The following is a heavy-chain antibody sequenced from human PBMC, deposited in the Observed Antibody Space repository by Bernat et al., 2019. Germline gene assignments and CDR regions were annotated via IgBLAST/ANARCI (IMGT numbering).Heavy chain of an antibody. CDR2: IYYSGST. D-gene: IGHD2-8*02. V-gene: IGHV4-39*01. Sequence: QLQLQESGPGLVKPSETLSLTYTVSGGSISSSSYYWGWIRQPPGKGLEWIGSIYYSGSTYYNPSLKSRVTISVDTSKNQFSLKLSSVTAADTAVYYCARRSGVLVGYWGQGTLVTVSS. CDR1: GGSISSSSYY. CDR3: ARRSGVLVGY. J-gene: IGHJ4*02.